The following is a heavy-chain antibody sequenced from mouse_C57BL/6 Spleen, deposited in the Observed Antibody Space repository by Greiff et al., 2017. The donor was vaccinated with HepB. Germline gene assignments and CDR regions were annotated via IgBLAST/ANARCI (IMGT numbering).Heavy chain of an antibody. D-gene: IGHD2-4*01. V-gene: IGHV3-6*01. CDR1: GYSITSGYY. CDR2: ISYDGSN. J-gene: IGHJ1*03. CDR3: ARGGYYDYDVRYFDV. Sequence: EVKLMESGPGLVKPSQSLSLTCSVTGYSITSGYYWNWIRQFPGNKLEWMGYISYDGSNNYNPSLKNRISITRDTSKNQFFLKLNSVTTEDTATYYCARGGYYDYDVRYFDVWGTGTTVTVSS.